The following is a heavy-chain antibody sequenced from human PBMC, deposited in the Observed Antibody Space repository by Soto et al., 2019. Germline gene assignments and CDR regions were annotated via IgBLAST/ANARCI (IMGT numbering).Heavy chain of an antibody. Sequence: PGGSLRLSCAASGFTFSSYAMSWVRQAPGKGLEWVSAISGSGGSTYYADSVKGRFTISRDNSKNTLYLQMNSLRAEDTAVYYCAKDRTDYDFWSGYSYYYYMDVWGKGTTVTVS. D-gene: IGHD3-3*01. CDR2: ISGSGGST. CDR3: AKDRTDYDFWSGYSYYYYMDV. J-gene: IGHJ6*03. CDR1: GFTFSSYA. V-gene: IGHV3-23*01.